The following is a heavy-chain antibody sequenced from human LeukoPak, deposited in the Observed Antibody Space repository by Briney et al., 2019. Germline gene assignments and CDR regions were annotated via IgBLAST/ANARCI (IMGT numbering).Heavy chain of an antibody. CDR1: GYTFIRYG. CDR3: ARDRSFGPIFYYDSTGYYQFDY. Sequence: ASVKVSCKASGYTFIRYGFSWVRQAPGQGLEWMRWISAYNGDTDYAQRFQGRVTMTTDTSTSTAYLEVRSLRSDDTAVYFCARDRSFGPIFYYDSTGYYQFDYWGQGTLVTVSS. CDR2: ISAYNGDT. V-gene: IGHV1-18*01. D-gene: IGHD3-22*01. J-gene: IGHJ4*02.